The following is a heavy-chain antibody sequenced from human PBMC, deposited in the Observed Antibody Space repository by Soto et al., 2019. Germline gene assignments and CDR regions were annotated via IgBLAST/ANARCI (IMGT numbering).Heavy chain of an antibody. Sequence: SETLSLTCTVSGGSISGYYWSWIRQPPGMGLEWIGYIYYTGSTNYNPSLKSRVTISVDTSKNQFSLKLSSVTAADTAVYYCARVANGVFLYWGQGTLVTVSS. CDR2: IYYTGST. V-gene: IGHV4-59*01. J-gene: IGHJ4*02. CDR3: ARVANGVFLY. D-gene: IGHD2-8*01. CDR1: GGSISGYY.